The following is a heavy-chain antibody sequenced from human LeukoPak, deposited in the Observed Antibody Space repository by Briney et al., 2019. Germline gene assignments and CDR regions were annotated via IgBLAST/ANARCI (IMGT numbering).Heavy chain of an antibody. D-gene: IGHD5-24*01. CDR1: GGSISSSRYY. V-gene: IGHV4-39*01. J-gene: IGHJ4*02. CDR2: IHYSGST. CDR3: ARGDGYNSGLGYFFDN. Sequence: SETLSLTCTVSGGSISSSRYYWGWIRQPPGKGLEWIGSIHYSGSTYYNPSLKSRVTISLDTSKKQFSLKLNSVTAADTAVYYCARGDGYNSGLGYFFDNWGQGTLVTVSS.